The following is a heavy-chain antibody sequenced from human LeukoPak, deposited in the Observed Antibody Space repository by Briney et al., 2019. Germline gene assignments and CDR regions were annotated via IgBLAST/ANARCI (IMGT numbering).Heavy chain of an antibody. D-gene: IGHD1-26*01. CDR2: INPNSGGT. CDR3: AREGSVGATYYYYYYMDV. Sequence: ASVKVSCKASGYTFTGYYMHWVRQAPGQGLEWMGWINPNSGGTNYAQKFQGRVTMTRDTSISTAYMELSSLRSEDTAVYYCAREGSVGATYYYYYYMDVWGKGTTVTVSS. J-gene: IGHJ6*03. V-gene: IGHV1-2*02. CDR1: GYTFTGYY.